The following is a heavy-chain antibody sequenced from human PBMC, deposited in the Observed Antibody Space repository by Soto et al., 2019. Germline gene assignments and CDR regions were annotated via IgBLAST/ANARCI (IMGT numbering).Heavy chain of an antibody. V-gene: IGHV3-48*02. CDR1: GFKIISSS. D-gene: IGHD3-22*01. CDR2: ISDSGSNT. CDR3: ARYYYDSSGGSCYDRPTVYYGMDV. J-gene: IGHJ6*02. Sequence: PVXPKRHSCTVFGFKIISSSMNWVSQATGMGLGWVAYISDSGSNTLYADSVKGRFTVSRDTAKNSLYLQMSGLRDEDRAVYYRARYYYDSSGGSCYDRPTVYYGMDVWGQGTTVTVTS.